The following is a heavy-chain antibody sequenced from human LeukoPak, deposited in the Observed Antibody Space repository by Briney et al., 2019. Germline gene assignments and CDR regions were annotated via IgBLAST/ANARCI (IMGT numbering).Heavy chain of an antibody. CDR1: GFTFSSNY. J-gene: IGHJ4*02. CDR2: IYSGGST. CDR3: ARDQTYDILTGYYRDY. Sequence: GGSLRLSCAASGFTFSSNYMSWVRQAPGKGLEWVSVIYSGGSTYYSDSVKGRFTISRDNSKNTLYLQMNSLRAEDTAVYYCARDQTYDILTGYYRDYWGQGTLVTVSS. V-gene: IGHV3-66*01. D-gene: IGHD3-9*01.